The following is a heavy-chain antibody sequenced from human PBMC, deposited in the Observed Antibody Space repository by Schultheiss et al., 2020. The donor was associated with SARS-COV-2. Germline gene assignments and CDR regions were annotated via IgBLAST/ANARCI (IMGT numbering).Heavy chain of an antibody. D-gene: IGHD5-18*01. Sequence: ASVKVSCKASGYTFTGYYMHWVRQAPGQGLEWMGWINPNSGGTNYAQKFQGRVTMTRDTSISTAYMELSRLRSDDTAVYYCASSDTDMIFYGMDVWGQGTTVTVSS. CDR2: INPNSGGT. J-gene: IGHJ6*02. CDR1: GYTFTGYY. CDR3: ASSDTDMIFYGMDV. V-gene: IGHV1-2*02.